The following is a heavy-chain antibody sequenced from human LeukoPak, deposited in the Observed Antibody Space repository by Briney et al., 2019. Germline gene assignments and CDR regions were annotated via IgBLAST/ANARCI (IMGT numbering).Heavy chain of an antibody. CDR2: ISYDGSDK. CDR1: GFTFSIYG. D-gene: IGHD3-10*02. J-gene: IGHJ6*04. Sequence: GGSLRLSCAASGFTFSIYGMHWVRQAPGKGLEWVAVISYDGSDKDYGDSVKGRFTISRDNSKNTLNLQMNSLRAEDTAVYYCAELGITMIGGVWGKGTTVTISS. V-gene: IGHV3-30*04. CDR3: AELGITMIGGV.